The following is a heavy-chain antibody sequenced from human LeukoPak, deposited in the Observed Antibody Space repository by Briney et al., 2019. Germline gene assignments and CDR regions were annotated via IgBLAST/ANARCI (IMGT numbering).Heavy chain of an antibody. Sequence: SVKVSCKASGYTFTSYGISWVRQAPGQGLEWMGWISAYNGNTNYAQKLQGRVTMTTDTSTSTAYMEMRSLRSDDTAVYYCAREQPGTNWFDPWGQGTLVTVSS. CDR3: AREQPGTNWFDP. V-gene: IGHV1-18*01. CDR2: ISAYNGNT. D-gene: IGHD3-10*01. J-gene: IGHJ5*02. CDR1: GYTFTSYG.